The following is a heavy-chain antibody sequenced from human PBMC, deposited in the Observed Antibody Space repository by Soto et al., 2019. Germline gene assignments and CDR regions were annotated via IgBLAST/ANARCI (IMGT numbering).Heavy chain of an antibody. CDR3: AKGGHLSFFDY. CDR2: VSGIGDET. J-gene: IGHJ4*02. V-gene: IGHV3-23*01. CDR1: GLKFSHYA. Sequence: EVQLSESGGGLIQHGGSLRLSCEASGLKFSHYAMTWVRQAPGRGPEWVSTVSGIGDETFYADSVRGRFTISRDNSKDTAYLVMNSLRVEDTAVYYCAKGGHLSFFDYWGQGTLVTVSS.